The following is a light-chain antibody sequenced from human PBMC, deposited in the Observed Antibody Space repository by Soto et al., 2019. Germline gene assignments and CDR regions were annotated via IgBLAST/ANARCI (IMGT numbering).Light chain of an antibody. CDR2: GAS. CDR1: QSVSSSY. Sequence: DSVLTQSPGTLSLYPGERATLSCRASQSVSSSYLAWYQQKPGQAPRLLIYGASSRATGIPDRFSGSGSGTDFTLTISRLEPEDFAVYYCQQYGSSPLTFGGGTKVDIK. CDR3: QQYGSSPLT. V-gene: IGKV3-20*01. J-gene: IGKJ4*01.